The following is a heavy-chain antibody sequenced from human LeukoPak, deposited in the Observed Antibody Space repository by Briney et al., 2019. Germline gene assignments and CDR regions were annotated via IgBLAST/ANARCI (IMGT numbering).Heavy chain of an antibody. J-gene: IGHJ4*02. Sequence: GGSLRLSCAASGFTVSSNYMSRVRQAPGKGLEWVSVIYSGGSTYYADSVRGRFTISRDNSKNTLYLQMNSLRAEDTAVYYCARDGPIVGATGVDSWGPGTLVTVSS. CDR2: IYSGGST. V-gene: IGHV3-53*01. D-gene: IGHD1-26*01. CDR3: ARDGPIVGATGVDS. CDR1: GFTVSSNY.